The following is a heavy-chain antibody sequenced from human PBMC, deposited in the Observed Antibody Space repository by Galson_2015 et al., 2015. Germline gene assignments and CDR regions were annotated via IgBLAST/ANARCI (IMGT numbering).Heavy chain of an antibody. Sequence: SVKVSCKASGYTFTSYYMHWVRQAPGQGLEWMGIINPSGGSTSYAQKFQGRVTMTRDTSTSTVYMELRSLRSDDTAVYYCARDLSEYSSSWTRYYYYGMDVWGQGTTVTVSS. D-gene: IGHD6-13*01. CDR3: ARDLSEYSSSWTRYYYYGMDV. J-gene: IGHJ6*02. CDR1: GYTFTSYY. CDR2: INPSGGST. V-gene: IGHV1-46*01.